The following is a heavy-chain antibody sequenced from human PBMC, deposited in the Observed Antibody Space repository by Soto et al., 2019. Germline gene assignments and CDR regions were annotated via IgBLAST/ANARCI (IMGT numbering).Heavy chain of an antibody. Sequence: QVQLQESGPGLVKPSQTLSLTCTVSGGSISSGGYYWSWIRQHPGKGLEWIGYIYYSGSTSYNPSLKSRVTISVDKSKNQFSLKLSSVTAADTAGYYCARDLRVRGVISFFDYWGQGTLVTVSS. CDR2: IYYSGST. CDR1: GGSISSGGYY. D-gene: IGHD3-10*01. CDR3: ARDLRVRGVISFFDY. J-gene: IGHJ4*02. V-gene: IGHV4-31*03.